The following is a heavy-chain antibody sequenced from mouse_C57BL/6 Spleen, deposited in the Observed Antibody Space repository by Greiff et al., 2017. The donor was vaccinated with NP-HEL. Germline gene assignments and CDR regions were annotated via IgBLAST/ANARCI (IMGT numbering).Heavy chain of an antibody. CDR1: GFTFTDYY. V-gene: IGHV7-3*01. CDR2: IRNKANGYTT. J-gene: IGHJ2*01. CDR3: ARYSNSLFDY. D-gene: IGHD2-1*01. Sequence: DVHLVESGGGLVQPGGSLSLSCAASGFTFTDYYMSWVRQPPGKALEWLGFIRNKANGYTTEYSASVKGRFTISRDNSQSILYLQMNALRAEDSATYYCARYSNSLFDYWGQGTTLTVSS.